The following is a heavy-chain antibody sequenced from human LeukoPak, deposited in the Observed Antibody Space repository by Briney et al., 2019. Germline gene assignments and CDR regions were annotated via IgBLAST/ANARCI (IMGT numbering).Heavy chain of an antibody. J-gene: IGHJ4*02. CDR2: IHNSGNT. D-gene: IGHD3-22*01. Sequence: SETLSLTCTVSGGSISSYYWSWIRQPPGKGLEWIGHIHNSGNTNYNPSLKSRVTLSVDTSKNQFSLKLSSVTAADTAVYYCARGGKYYYDSSGYNYWGQGTLVTVSS. CDR1: GGSISSYY. V-gene: IGHV4-59*01. CDR3: ARGGKYYYDSSGYNY.